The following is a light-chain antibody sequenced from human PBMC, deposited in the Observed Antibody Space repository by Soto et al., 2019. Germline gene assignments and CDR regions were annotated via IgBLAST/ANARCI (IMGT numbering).Light chain of an antibody. Sequence: EIVLTQSPGTLSVSPGERATLSCRASQSVSSKLAWYQQEPGQAPRLLFYGASTGATGIPARFSGSGSETEFTLSISSLQSEDFAVYYCQQHNNWPGTFGQGTKV. CDR1: QSVSSK. J-gene: IGKJ1*01. CDR2: GAS. CDR3: QQHNNWPGT. V-gene: IGKV3-15*01.